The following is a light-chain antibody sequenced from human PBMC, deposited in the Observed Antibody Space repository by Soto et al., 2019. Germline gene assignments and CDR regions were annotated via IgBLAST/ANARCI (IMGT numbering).Light chain of an antibody. V-gene: IGKV3-15*01. J-gene: IGKJ1*01. CDR2: DAS. CDR1: QLFSSN. CDR3: QQYIDWPRT. Sequence: EIVMMQSPATLSVSPGESVTLSCRASQLFSSNLAWYQHKPGQAPRLLIYDASTRATGVPARFSGSGSGTDFTLTISSLQSEDFALYYCQQYIDWPRTFGQGTKVDIK.